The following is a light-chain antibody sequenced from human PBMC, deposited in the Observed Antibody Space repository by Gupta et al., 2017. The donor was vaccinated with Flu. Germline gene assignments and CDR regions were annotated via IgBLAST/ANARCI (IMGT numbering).Light chain of an antibody. CDR1: NIGSQS. CDR2: NDS. V-gene: IGLV3-21*02. CDR3: QVWDSRSDHPLYV. J-gene: IGLJ1*01. Sequence: SYVLTPPPSVSVARGPTASITCEGNNIGSQSVHRYKQSPGQAPAVAVSNDSDRPSGIPERFSDCKSETTATLTIRRVEVGDEADYYCQVWDSRSDHPLYVFGSGTEVTVL.